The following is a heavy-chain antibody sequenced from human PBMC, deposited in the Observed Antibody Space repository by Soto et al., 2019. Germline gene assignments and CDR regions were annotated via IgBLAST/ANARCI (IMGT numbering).Heavy chain of an antibody. CDR2: TSGYDGRT. CDR3: AREGDVPYYYSGMDV. Sequence: ASVKVSCKTSGYTFTRYGISWVRQAPGQGLEWMGWTSGYDGRTNFAQKVQDRVTMTTDTSTSTVYMELRSLSSDDTAVYYCAREGDVPYYYSGMDVWGQGTTVTVSS. D-gene: IGHD2-21*02. J-gene: IGHJ6*02. V-gene: IGHV1-18*01. CDR1: GYTFTRYG.